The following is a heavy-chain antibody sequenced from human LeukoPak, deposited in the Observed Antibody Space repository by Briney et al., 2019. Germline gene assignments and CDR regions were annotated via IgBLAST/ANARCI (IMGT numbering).Heavy chain of an antibody. D-gene: IGHD4-17*01. V-gene: IGHV3-21*01. J-gene: IGHJ4*02. CDR1: GFTFSSYS. Sequence: GGSLRLSCSASGFTFSSYSMNWVRQAPGKGLEWVSSISSSSSYIYYADSVKGRFTISRDNAKNSLYLQMNSLRAEDTAVYYCARVPDTVTSPGFDSWGQGTLVTVSS. CDR2: ISSSSSYI. CDR3: ARVPDTVTSPGFDS.